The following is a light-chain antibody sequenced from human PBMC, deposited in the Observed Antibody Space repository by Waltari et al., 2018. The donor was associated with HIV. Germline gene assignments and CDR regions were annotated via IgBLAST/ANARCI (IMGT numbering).Light chain of an antibody. CDR3: SAYAGSNNLVL. CDR2: DVN. J-gene: IGLJ2*01. Sequence: QSALTQPPSASGSLGQSVTISCTGTSSDVGGYNYVSWYQQYPGEAPKLIIYDVNKRPSGVPDRFSGSKSGNTASLTVSGLQGEDEAQYCCSAYAGSNNLVLFGGGTKLTVL. V-gene: IGLV2-8*01. CDR1: SSDVGGYNY.